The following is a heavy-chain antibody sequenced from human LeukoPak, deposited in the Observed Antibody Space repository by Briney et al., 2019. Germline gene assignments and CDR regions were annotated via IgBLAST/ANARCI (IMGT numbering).Heavy chain of an antibody. CDR3: AKDHYPAAVPNYFYGMDV. CDR2: VCSSGDNT. D-gene: IGHD6-13*01. J-gene: IGHJ6*02. V-gene: IGHV3-23*01. CDR1: GFPFSSYA. Sequence: GGSLRLSCAVSGFPFSSYAVTWVRQAPGEGLEWVSTVCSSGDNTYYAASVKGRFTICSDNSKNTLFLQIYSLRAEDPAVYYCAKDHYPAAVPNYFYGMDVWGHGTTVTV.